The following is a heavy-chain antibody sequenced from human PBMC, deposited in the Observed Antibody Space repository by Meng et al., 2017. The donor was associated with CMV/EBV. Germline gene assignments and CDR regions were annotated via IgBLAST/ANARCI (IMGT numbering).Heavy chain of an antibody. CDR1: GFTFSSYS. D-gene: IGHD4-23*01. CDR3: ARRRGRHSGGGSYYFDY. J-gene: IGHJ4*02. CDR2: ISSSSSYI. V-gene: IGHV3-21*01. Sequence: GESLKISCAASGFTFSSYSMNWVHQAPGKGLEWVSSISSSSSYIYYADSVKGRFTISRDNAKNSLYLQMNSLRAEDTAVYYCARRRGRHSGGGSYYFDYWGQGTLVTVSS.